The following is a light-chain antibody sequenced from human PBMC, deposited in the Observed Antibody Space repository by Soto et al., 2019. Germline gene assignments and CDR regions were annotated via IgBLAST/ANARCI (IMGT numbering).Light chain of an antibody. V-gene: IGKV3-15*01. CDR2: GAS. CDR3: QQYNYLIT. J-gene: IGKJ5*01. Sequence: EVVMTQSPATLSVSPGERATLSCRASQSVSNNLAWYQQKPGQAPRLLMYGASTRATGSPARFSGSGSGTEFTLTITSLQPEDFAVCYCQQYNYLITFGQGTRLENK. CDR1: QSVSNN.